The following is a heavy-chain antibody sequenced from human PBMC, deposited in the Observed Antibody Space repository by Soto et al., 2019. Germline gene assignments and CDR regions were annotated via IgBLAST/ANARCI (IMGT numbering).Heavy chain of an antibody. Sequence: SETLSLTCIVSGGSISTTSYYWAWVRQPPGKGLEWIGSIYNSGRTSYNPSLESRVSISADTSNEQFSLNLNSVTAADTAVYYCARKSDAAASKVPDFWGQGTLVTVSS. V-gene: IGHV4-39*01. CDR3: ARKSDAAASKVPDF. CDR2: IYNSGRT. CDR1: GGSISTTSYY. J-gene: IGHJ4*02. D-gene: IGHD6-25*01.